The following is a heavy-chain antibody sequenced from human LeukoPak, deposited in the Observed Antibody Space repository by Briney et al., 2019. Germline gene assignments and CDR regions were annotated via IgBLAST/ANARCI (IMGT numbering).Heavy chain of an antibody. CDR1: GDSISSYY. Sequence: PSETLSLTCTVSGDSISSYYWSWIRQPPGKGLEWIGYIYYSGSTNYNPSLKSRVTISVDTSKNQFSLKLSSVTAADTAVYYCARGGSGGDCSAFDYWGQGTLVTVSS. CDR3: ARGGSGGDCSAFDY. V-gene: IGHV4-59*01. D-gene: IGHD2-21*02. CDR2: IYYSGST. J-gene: IGHJ4*02.